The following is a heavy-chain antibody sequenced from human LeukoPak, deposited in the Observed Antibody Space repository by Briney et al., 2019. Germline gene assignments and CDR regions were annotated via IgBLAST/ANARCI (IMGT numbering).Heavy chain of an antibody. V-gene: IGHV3-74*01. CDR2: IKSDGSGT. Sequence: GGSLRLSCAASGFTFSSYGMHWVRQAPGKGLVWVSRIKSDGSGTIYADSVKGRFTISRDNAKNTLNLQMNSMRADDTAVYYCLLGAYYNTIDYWGQGTLVTVSS. J-gene: IGHJ4*02. CDR1: GFTFSSYG. CDR3: LLGAYYNTIDY. D-gene: IGHD3-3*01.